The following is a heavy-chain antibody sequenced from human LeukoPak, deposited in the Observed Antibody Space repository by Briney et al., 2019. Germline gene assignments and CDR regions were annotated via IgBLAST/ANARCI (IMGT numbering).Heavy chain of an antibody. D-gene: IGHD3-22*01. J-gene: IGHJ4*02. Sequence: GGSLRLSCAASGFTFSGYSMNWVRQAPGKGLEWVSYISSSSSTIYYADSVKGRFTISRDNAKNSLYLQMNSLRAEDTAVYYCARARGWLPNYFDYWGQGTLVTVSS. CDR3: ARARGWLPNYFDY. CDR2: ISSSSSTI. V-gene: IGHV3-48*01. CDR1: GFTFSGYS.